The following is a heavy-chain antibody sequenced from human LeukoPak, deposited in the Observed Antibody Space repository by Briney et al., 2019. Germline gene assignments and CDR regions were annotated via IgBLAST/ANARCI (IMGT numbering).Heavy chain of an antibody. CDR1: GGSFSGYY. CDR2: INHSGST. D-gene: IGHD6-6*01. CDR3: ARGRLVSSQPFDY. Sequence: SETLSLTCAVYGGSFSGYYWSWIRQPPGKGLEWIGEINHSGSTNYNPSLKRRVTISVDTSKNQFSLKLSSVTAADTAVYYCARGRLVSSQPFDYWGQGTLVTVSS. J-gene: IGHJ4*02. V-gene: IGHV4-34*01.